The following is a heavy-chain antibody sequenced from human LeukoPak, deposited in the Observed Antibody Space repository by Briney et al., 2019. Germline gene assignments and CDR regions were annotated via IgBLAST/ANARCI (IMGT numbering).Heavy chain of an antibody. V-gene: IGHV1-46*01. CDR1: GYTFTSYY. CDR3: AREAPSNYYDSSGYYFDHKKFDP. J-gene: IGHJ5*02. D-gene: IGHD3-22*01. Sequence: ASVKVTCKASGYTFTSYYMHWVRQAPGQGLEWMGIINPSGGSTSYAQKFQGRVTMTRDMSTSTVYMELSSLRSEDTAVYYCAREAPSNYYDSSGYYFDHKKFDPWGQGTLVTVSS. CDR2: INPSGGST.